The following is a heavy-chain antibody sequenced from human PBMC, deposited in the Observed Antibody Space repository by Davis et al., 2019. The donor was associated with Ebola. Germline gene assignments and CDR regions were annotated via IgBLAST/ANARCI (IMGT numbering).Heavy chain of an antibody. CDR1: GGSFSGYY. CDR3: AVRVRWINY. CDR2: INHSGST. D-gene: IGHD4-23*01. V-gene: IGHV4-34*01. Sequence: SETLPLTCAVYGGSFSGYYWSWIRQPPGKGLEWIGEINHSGSTNYNPSLKSRVTISVDTSKNQFSLKLSSVTAADTAVYYCAVRVRWINYWGQGTLVTVSS. J-gene: IGHJ4*02.